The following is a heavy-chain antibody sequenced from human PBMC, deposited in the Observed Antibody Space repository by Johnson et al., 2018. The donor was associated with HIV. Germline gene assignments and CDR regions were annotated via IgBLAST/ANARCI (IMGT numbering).Heavy chain of an antibody. CDR2: ISYDGSNK. Sequence: QVQLVESGGGLVKPGGSLRLSCAASGFTFSDYYMSWIRQAPGKGLEWVAVISYDGSNKYYADSVKGRFTISSDNSKNTLYLQMNSLKTEDTAVYYCSTSEPYIVEVIGEDHDAFDMWGKGTMVTVS. J-gene: IGHJ3*02. D-gene: IGHD2-21*01. V-gene: IGHV3-30-3*01. CDR3: STSEPYIVEVIGEDHDAFDM. CDR1: GFTFSDYY.